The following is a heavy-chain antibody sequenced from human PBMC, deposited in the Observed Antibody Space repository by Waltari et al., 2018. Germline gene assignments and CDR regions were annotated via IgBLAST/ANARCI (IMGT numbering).Heavy chain of an antibody. CDR2: VYTGGST. CDR3: ASSTAQPWTKGGLDN. Sequence: DVQLVETGGGLIQPGGSLKLSCAASGFIVTNTSMSWVRQAPGKGLEWVSIVYTGGSTYYADFVKGRFTISRDSSKNTLYLQMNDLRAEDTAVYYCASSTAQPWTKGGLDNWGQGTLVIVSS. V-gene: IGHV3-53*02. J-gene: IGHJ4*02. D-gene: IGHD5-18*01. CDR1: GFIVTNTS.